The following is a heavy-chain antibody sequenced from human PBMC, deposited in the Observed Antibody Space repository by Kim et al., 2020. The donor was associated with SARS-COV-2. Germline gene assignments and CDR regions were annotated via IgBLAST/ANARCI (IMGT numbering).Heavy chain of an antibody. CDR2: INPNSGGT. Sequence: ASVKVSCKASGYTFTGYYMHWVRQAPGQGLEWMGWINPNSGGTNYAQKFQGRVTMTRDTSISTAYMELSRLRSDDTAVYYCARSADCSSTGCYAHYYYYYGMGAWGQGTTVSVSS. V-gene: IGHV1-2*02. D-gene: IGHD2-2*01. CDR1: GYTFTGYY. CDR3: ARSADCSSTGCYAHYYYYYGMGA. J-gene: IGHJ6*01.